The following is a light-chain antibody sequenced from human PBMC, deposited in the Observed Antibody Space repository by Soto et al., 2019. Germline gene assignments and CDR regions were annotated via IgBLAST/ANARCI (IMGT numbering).Light chain of an antibody. V-gene: IGLV2-11*01. CDR1: SSDVESYNL. CDR3: CSYAGSYTFYV. J-gene: IGLJ1*01. Sequence: QSVLTQHASVSGPPGQSITISCTGTSSDVESYNLVSWYQQHPGKAPKVMIYDVSKRPSGVPDRFSGSKSGNTASLTLSGLQAEDEADYYCCSYAGSYTFYVFGTGTKVTVL. CDR2: DVS.